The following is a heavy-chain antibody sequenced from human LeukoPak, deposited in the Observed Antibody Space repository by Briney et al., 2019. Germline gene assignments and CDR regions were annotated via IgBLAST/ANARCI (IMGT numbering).Heavy chain of an antibody. V-gene: IGHV4-59*08. CDR2: IYYSGST. CDR3: ARHSGFYPLDFDY. Sequence: SETLSLTCTVSNASITSHYWSWIGQAPGKGLEWIGYIYYSGSTNYNPSLKGRVTISIDTSKNLFSLKLNSLTAADTATYYCARHSGFYPLDFDYWGQGTLVTVSP. J-gene: IGHJ4*02. D-gene: IGHD3-22*01. CDR1: NASITSHY.